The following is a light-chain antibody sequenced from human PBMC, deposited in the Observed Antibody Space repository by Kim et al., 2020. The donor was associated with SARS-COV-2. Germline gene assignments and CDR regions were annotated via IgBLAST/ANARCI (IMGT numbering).Light chain of an antibody. V-gene: IGLV2-18*02. CDR1: SSDVGSYNR. Sequence: GQSATFSCTGTSSDVGSYNRVSWYQQPPGTAPKLMIYEVSNRPSGVPDRFSGSKSGNTASLTISGLQAEDEADYYCSSYTSSSTYVFGTGTKVTVL. CDR2: EVS. CDR3: SSYTSSSTYV. J-gene: IGLJ1*01.